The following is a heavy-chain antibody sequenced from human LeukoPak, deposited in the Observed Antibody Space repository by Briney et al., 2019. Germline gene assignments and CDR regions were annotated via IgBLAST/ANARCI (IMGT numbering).Heavy chain of an antibody. Sequence: WGSLRLSCAASGFTFSRYWMSRVRQAPGKGLEWVASINQDESAKQYVDSVKGRFTVSRDNAKNSLFLQMNSLRAEDAAFYYCAILLRDVTIYDFWGHGTLVTVSS. CDR2: INQDESAK. CDR3: AILLRDVTIYDF. D-gene: IGHD5-24*01. V-gene: IGHV3-7*01. J-gene: IGHJ4*01. CDR1: GFTFSRYW.